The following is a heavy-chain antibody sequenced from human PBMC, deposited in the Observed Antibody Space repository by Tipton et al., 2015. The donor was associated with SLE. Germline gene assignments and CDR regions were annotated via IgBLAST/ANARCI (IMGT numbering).Heavy chain of an antibody. CDR1: GFSISSGYY. CDR2: ISYTGST. V-gene: IGHV4-38-2*02. J-gene: IGHJ4*02. D-gene: IGHD2-15*01. Sequence: LSLTCTVSGFSISSGYYWGWIRQSPGKGLEWIGSISYTGSTFYSPSLKSRVTISLDTSKNHFSLRLISVTAADTAVYYCARSVLAYRSGGFDYWGQGTLVTVSS. CDR3: ARSVLAYRSGGFDY.